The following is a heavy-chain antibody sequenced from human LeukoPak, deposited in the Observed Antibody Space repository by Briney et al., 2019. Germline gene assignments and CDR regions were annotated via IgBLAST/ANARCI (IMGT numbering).Heavy chain of an antibody. Sequence: GGSLRLSCSASGFAFSSYAMHWVRQAPGKGLEYVSAISSNGGSTYYADSVKGRFTISRDNSKNTLYLQMSSLRAEDTAVYYCVISRRDGSRFDPWGQGTLVTVSS. CDR2: ISSNGGST. V-gene: IGHV3-64D*06. J-gene: IGHJ5*02. CDR3: VISRRDGSRFDP. D-gene: IGHD5-24*01. CDR1: GFAFSSYA.